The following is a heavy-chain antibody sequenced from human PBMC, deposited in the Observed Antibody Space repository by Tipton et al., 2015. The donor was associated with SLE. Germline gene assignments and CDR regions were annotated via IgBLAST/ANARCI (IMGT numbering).Heavy chain of an antibody. J-gene: IGHJ4*02. CDR3: ATIDPDAESGVIPGEY. Sequence: TLSLTCTVSGSSISRHFWTWIRQPPGKGLEWIGDIYDGGNTNYSPSLKSRVTISVDTAKNQFSLRLTSVTAADTALYYCATIDPDAESGVIPGEYWGQRILVTVSS. CDR1: GSSISRHF. D-gene: IGHD2-15*01. CDR2: IYDGGNT. V-gene: IGHV4-59*11.